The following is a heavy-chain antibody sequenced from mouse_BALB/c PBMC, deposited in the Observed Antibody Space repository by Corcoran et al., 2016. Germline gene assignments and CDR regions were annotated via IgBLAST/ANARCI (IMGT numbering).Heavy chain of an antibody. Sequence: EVQLQQSGPELVKTGASVKISCKASGYSFTGYYMPWVKQSHGKSLEWIGYISCYNDGTKYNEKFKGKATLTSDKSSSTAYMELSSLTSEDSAVYYCASGALAYWGQGTLVTVSA. V-gene: IGHV1S136*01. CDR1: GYSFTGYY. CDR2: ISCYNDGT. J-gene: IGHJ3*01. CDR3: ASGALAY. D-gene: IGHD3-1*01.